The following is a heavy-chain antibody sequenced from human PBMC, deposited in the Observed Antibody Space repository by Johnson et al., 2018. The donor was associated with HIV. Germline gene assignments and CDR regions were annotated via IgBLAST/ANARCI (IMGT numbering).Heavy chain of an antibody. CDR3: ARGAAAAPGGFDI. Sequence: VQLVESGGTLVQPGGSLRVSCAASGLTVSTNYMSWVRQTPWKGLEWVSVIDSGGSTYYADSVKGRFTISRDNSKNTLYLQMNSLRAEDTAVYYCARGAAAAPGGFDIWGQGTMVTVSS. V-gene: IGHV3-66*01. J-gene: IGHJ3*02. CDR1: GLTVSTNY. CDR2: IDSGGST. D-gene: IGHD6-13*01.